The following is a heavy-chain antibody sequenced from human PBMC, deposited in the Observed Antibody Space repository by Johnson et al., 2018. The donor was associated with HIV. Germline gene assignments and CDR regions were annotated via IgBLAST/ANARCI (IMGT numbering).Heavy chain of an antibody. Sequence: EQLVESGGGLVQPGGSLRLSCAASGFTVSRNYMSWVRQAPGKGLEWVSVIYSGGSTYYADSVKGRFTISRDNSKNTLYLQMGSLRAEDMAVYYCARASGEWVAFDIWGQGTVVTVSS. CDR1: GFTVSRNY. D-gene: IGHD3-10*01. CDR2: IYSGGST. V-gene: IGHV3-66*02. CDR3: ARASGEWVAFDI. J-gene: IGHJ3*02.